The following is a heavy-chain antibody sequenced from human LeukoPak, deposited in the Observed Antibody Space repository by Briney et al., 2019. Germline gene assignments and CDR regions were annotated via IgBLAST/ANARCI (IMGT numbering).Heavy chain of an antibody. CDR2: IWYDGSNK. CDR3: ARDMDGWYSAFDI. CDR1: GFTFSSYG. V-gene: IGHV3-33*01. Sequence: GGSLRLSCAASGFTFSSYGMPWVRQAPGKGLEWVAVIWYDGSNKYYADSVKGRFTISRDNSKNTLYLQMNRLRAEDTAVYYCARDMDGWYSAFDIWGQGTMVTVSS. J-gene: IGHJ3*02. D-gene: IGHD6-19*01.